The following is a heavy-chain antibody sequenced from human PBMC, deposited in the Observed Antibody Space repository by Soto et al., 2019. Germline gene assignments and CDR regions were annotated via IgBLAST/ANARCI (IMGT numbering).Heavy chain of an antibody. CDR3: ARSRRHPVYYYYMDV. Sequence: GGSLRLSCAASGFTFSSYGMDWVRQAPGKGLEWVAVIWYDGSNKYYADSVKGRFTISRDNSKNTLYLQMNSLRAEDTAVYYCARSRRHPVYYYYMDVWGKGTTVTVS. CDR1: GFTFSSYG. V-gene: IGHV3-33*01. CDR2: IWYDGSNK. J-gene: IGHJ6*03.